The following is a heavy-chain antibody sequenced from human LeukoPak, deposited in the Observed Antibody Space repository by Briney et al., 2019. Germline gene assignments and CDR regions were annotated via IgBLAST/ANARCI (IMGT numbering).Heavy chain of an antibody. D-gene: IGHD1-26*01. CDR1: GVSIYTYY. J-gene: IGHJ4*02. Sequence: SETLSLTCTVSGVSIYTYYWNWIRQPPGKGLGYIGHIFYTGNTNYNPSLKSRVTISLDTSKNQFSLKVSSVTAADTAVYYCATGRSPRYYDYWGQGILVAVSS. V-gene: IGHV4-59*01. CDR2: IFYTGNT. CDR3: ATGRSPRYYDY.